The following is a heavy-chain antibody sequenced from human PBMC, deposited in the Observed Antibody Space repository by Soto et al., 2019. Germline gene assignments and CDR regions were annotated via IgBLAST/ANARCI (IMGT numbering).Heavy chain of an antibody. Sequence: QVQLQESGPGLVKPSQTLSLTCTVSGGPINSGDYYWSWIRQHPGKGLEWIGHLYHSGNTYYNPTLKSRVTMSVDTSTNQFSLNLSSVTAADTAVYYCARGNFGYDYWGQGTQVTVSS. CDR3: ARGNFGYDY. J-gene: IGHJ4*02. D-gene: IGHD1-7*01. CDR2: LYHSGNT. V-gene: IGHV4-31*03. CDR1: GGPINSGDYY.